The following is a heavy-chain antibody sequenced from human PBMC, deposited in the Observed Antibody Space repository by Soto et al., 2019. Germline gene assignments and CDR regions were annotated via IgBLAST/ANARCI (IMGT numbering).Heavy chain of an antibody. CDR2: ISRGRSYT. J-gene: IGHJ4*02. CDR1: GFAVVDHS. Sequence: GGSRGPSCPAYGFAVVDHSVSWIRRAPGKGLEWVSYISRGRSYTNYADSVKGRFTVSRDNAKNSLYLQMNSLRAEDTAKYYSTNYKQRLVLIDYWGQGT. D-gene: IGHD6-13*01. V-gene: IGHV3-11*03. CDR3: TNYKQRLVLIDY.